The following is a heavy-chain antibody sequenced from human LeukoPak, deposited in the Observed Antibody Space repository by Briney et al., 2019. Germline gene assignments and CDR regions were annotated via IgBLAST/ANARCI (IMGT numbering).Heavy chain of an antibody. Sequence: SETLSLTCAVYGGSFSGYYWSWIRQPPGKGLEWIGVINHSGSTNYNPSLKSRVTISVDTSKNQFSLKLSSVTAADTAVHYCAIGWLRVAPFGYWGQGTLVTVSS. D-gene: IGHD5-12*01. V-gene: IGHV4-34*01. J-gene: IGHJ4*02. CDR2: INHSGST. CDR1: GGSFSGYY. CDR3: AIGWLRVAPFGY.